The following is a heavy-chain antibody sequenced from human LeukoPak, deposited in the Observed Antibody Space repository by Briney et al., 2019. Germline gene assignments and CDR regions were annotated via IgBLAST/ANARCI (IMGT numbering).Heavy chain of an antibody. Sequence: SQTLSLTCAISGDSVSSSASWNWIRQSPSRGLEWLGRTYYRSKWSSDYATSVKSRITINADTSKNQFSLQLSSVTPEDTAVYYRARDADSSNEWGPFDPWGQGTLVTVSS. J-gene: IGHJ5*02. CDR2: TYYRSKWSS. CDR1: GDSVSSSAS. CDR3: ARDADSSNEWGPFDP. D-gene: IGHD1-1*01. V-gene: IGHV6-1*01.